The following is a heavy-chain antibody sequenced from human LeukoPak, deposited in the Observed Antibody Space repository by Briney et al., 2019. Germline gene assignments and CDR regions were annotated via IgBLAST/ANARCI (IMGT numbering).Heavy chain of an antibody. CDR1: GYTFTTYT. D-gene: IGHD1-26*01. J-gene: IGHJ5*02. V-gene: IGHV1-3*03. CDR2: INAGNGNT. CDR3: ARDNSVGDVAWWFDP. Sequence: GASVEASCKASGYTFTTYTIHWVRQAPGQRLEWMGWINAGNGNTKYSPEFQDRVTITRDTSASTAYMELISLRSEDTAVYYCARDNSVGDVAWWFDPWGQGTLVTVSS.